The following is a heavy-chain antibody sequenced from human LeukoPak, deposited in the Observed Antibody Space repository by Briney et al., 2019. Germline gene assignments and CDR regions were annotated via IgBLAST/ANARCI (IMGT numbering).Heavy chain of an antibody. CDR3: AGTVVGITDYYYYTDV. CDR2: IYYSGST. V-gene: IGHV4-39*01. CDR1: GGSISSSSYY. J-gene: IGHJ6*03. Sequence: SETLSLTCTVSGGSISSSSYYWGWIRQPPGKGLEWIANIYYSGSTYYNPSLKSRVTISVDKSKNQFSLKLSSVTAADTAVYYCAGTVVGITDYYYYTDVWGKGTTVTISS. D-gene: IGHD3-22*01.